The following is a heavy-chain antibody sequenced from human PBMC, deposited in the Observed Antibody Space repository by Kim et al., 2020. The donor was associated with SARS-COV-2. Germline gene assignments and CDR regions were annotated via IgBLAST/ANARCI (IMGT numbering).Heavy chain of an antibody. Sequence: ASVKVSCKASGYTVTGDDRHWVRLAPGQGLEWMGRINPNSGGTNYAQKFQGRVTMTRDTSISTAYMELSRLRSDDTAVYYCAREGEFDDYVPSLGMDVWGQGTTVTVSS. CDR3: AREGEFDDYVPSLGMDV. J-gene: IGHJ6*02. CDR1: GYTVTGDD. D-gene: IGHD3-16*01. V-gene: IGHV1-2*06. CDR2: INPNSGGT.